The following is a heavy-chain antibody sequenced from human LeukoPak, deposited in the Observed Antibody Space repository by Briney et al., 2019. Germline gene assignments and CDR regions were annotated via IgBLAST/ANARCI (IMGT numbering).Heavy chain of an antibody. D-gene: IGHD3-10*01. J-gene: IGHJ3*02. V-gene: IGHV1-2*02. CDR1: GYTFTGYY. Sequence: GASVKVSCKASGYTFTGYYMHWVRQAPGQGLEWMGWINPNSGGTNYAQKFQGRVTMTRDTSISTAYMELSRLRSDDTAVYYCASPVGFKYGSDDFAIWGQGTLVTVSS. CDR2: INPNSGGT. CDR3: ASPVGFKYGSDDFAI.